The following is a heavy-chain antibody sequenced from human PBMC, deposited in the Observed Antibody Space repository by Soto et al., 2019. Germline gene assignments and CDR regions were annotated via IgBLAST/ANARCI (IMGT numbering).Heavy chain of an antibody. J-gene: IGHJ5*02. Sequence: PGGSLRLSCAASGFTFSSYAMSWVRQAPGKGLEWVSAISGSGGSTYYADSVKGRFTISRDNSKNTLYLQMNSLRAEDTAVYYCASRAYCSSTRRYTGSNWLDPWGQGTLVTVYS. CDR1: GFTFSSYA. V-gene: IGHV3-23*01. CDR2: ISGSGGST. CDR3: ASRAYCSSTRRYTGSNWLDP. D-gene: IGHD2-2*02.